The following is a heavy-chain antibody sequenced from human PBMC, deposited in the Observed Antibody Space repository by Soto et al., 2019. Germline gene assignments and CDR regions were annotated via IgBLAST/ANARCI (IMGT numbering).Heavy chain of an antibody. J-gene: IGHJ6*02. CDR3: TTDLIWFGELRDYYGMDV. D-gene: IGHD3-10*01. CDR2: IKSKTDGGTT. Sequence: GGSLRLSCAASGFTFSHAWMXXXXQAPGKGLEWVGRIKSKTDGGTTDYAAPVKGRFTISRDDSKNTLYLQMNSLKTEDTAVYYCTTDLIWFGELRDYYGMDVWGQGTTVTVSS. V-gene: IGHV3-15*07. CDR1: GFTFSHAW.